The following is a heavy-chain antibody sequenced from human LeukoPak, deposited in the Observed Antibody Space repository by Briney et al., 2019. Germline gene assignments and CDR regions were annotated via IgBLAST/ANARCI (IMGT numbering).Heavy chain of an antibody. V-gene: IGHV4-4*07. D-gene: IGHD3-10*01. CDR1: GGSVSSYK. Sequence: AETLTLTCTASGGSVSSYKWSWIRQPAGKGLEWIARTSISENTDYDPSNYNPSLKSRVTVSVDRSKNQFSLKLRSVGAADTAVYYCARDTIFHYYGSGRHFNWFDPWGQGILVTVSS. J-gene: IGHJ5*02. CDR2: TSISENTDYDPS. CDR3: ARDTIFHYYGSGRHFNWFDP.